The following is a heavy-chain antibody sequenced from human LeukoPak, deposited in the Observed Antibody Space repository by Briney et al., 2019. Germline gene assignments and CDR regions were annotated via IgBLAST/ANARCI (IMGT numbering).Heavy chain of an antibody. V-gene: IGHV1-69*13. J-gene: IGHJ6*03. CDR2: IIPIFGTA. CDR3: ARGYYYGSGSPNPHYYYYYMDV. D-gene: IGHD3-10*01. CDR1: GYTFTSYG. Sequence: SVKVSCKASGYTFTSYGISWVRQAPGQGLEWMGGIIPIFGTANYAQKFQGRVTITADESTSTAYMELSSLRSEDTAVYYCARGYYYGSGSPNPHYYYYYMDVWGKGTTVTISS.